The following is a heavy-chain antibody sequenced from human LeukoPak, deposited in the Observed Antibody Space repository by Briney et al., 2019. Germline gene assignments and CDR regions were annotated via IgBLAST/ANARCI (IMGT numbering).Heavy chain of an antibody. CDR1: SASIRSDY. CDR2: IYYTVTT. D-gene: IGHD2-8*02. CDR3: ARPKPTGGFDS. Sequence: SETLSLTCTVSSASIRSDYLSWIRQSPGKGLEWIGYIYYTVTTNYNPSLKSRVTISIDTSKNQFSLKLTSVTAADTAIYYCARPKPTGGFDSWGQGTLVTVSS. V-gene: IGHV4-59*01. J-gene: IGHJ4*02.